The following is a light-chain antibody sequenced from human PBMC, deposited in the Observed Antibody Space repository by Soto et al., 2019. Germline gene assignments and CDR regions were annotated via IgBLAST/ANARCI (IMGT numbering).Light chain of an antibody. CDR2: GAS. CDR3: QQYHNWPPQYT. V-gene: IGKV3-15*01. J-gene: IGKJ2*01. Sequence: EIVMTQSPATLSVSPGERATVSCRASQTINSNLAWYQQKPGQAPRLLSHGASTRATGVPARFSGSGSGTEFTLTISSLQSEDFAVYYCQQYHNWPPQYTFGQGTKLQI. CDR1: QTINSN.